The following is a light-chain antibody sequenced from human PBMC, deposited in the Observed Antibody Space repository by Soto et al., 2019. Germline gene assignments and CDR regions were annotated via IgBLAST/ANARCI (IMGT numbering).Light chain of an antibody. CDR1: QGISSA. V-gene: IGKV1-13*02. CDR3: QQFNSYRL. CDR2: DAS. Sequence: AIQLTQSPSSLSASVGDRVTITCRASQGISSALAWYQQKPGKAPKLLIYDASSLESGVPSRFSGSGSGTDFILAISSPQPEDFATYYCQQFNSYRLFGPGTKVDIK. J-gene: IGKJ3*01.